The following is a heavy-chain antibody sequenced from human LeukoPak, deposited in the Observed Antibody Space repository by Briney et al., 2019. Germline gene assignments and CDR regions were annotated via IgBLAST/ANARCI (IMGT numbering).Heavy chain of an antibody. V-gene: IGHV3-21*01. CDR3: TRGHYGDTYGMDV. CDR1: GFTLSSYS. D-gene: IGHD4-17*01. CDR2: ISSSSYYI. Sequence: GGSLRLSCAASGFTLSSYSMTWVRQAPGKGLEWVSSISSSSYYIFYADSVKGRFTISRDNAKNSLYLQMNSLRAEDTAVYYCTRGHYGDTYGMDVWGQGTTVTVSS. J-gene: IGHJ6*02.